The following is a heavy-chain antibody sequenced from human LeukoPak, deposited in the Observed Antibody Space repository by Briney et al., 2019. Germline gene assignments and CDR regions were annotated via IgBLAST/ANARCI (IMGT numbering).Heavy chain of an antibody. CDR3: ARTKPIIAARRMDAFDI. CDR2: ISSSSSYI. Sequence: GGSLRLSCAASGFTFSSYSMNWVRQAPGKGLEWVSSISSSSSYIYYADSVKGRFTISRDNAKNSLYLQMNSLRAEDTAVYYCARTKPIIAARRMDAFDIWGQGTMVTVSS. V-gene: IGHV3-21*01. CDR1: GFTFSSYS. D-gene: IGHD6-6*01. J-gene: IGHJ3*02.